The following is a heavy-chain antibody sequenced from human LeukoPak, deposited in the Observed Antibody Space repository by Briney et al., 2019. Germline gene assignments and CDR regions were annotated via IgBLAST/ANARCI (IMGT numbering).Heavy chain of an antibody. J-gene: IGHJ4*02. CDR3: ASTQTPGYDFWSGYLDY. CDR2: INPNSGGT. CDR1: GYTFTGYY. D-gene: IGHD3-3*01. Sequence: RASVKVSCKASGYTFTGYYMHWVRQAPGQGLEWMERINPNSGGTNYAQKFQGRVTMTRDTSISTAYMELSRLRSDDTAVYYCASTQTPGYDFWSGYLDYWGQGTLVTVSS. V-gene: IGHV1-2*06.